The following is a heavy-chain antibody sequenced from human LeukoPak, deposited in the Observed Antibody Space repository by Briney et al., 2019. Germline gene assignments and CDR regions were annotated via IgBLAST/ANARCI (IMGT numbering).Heavy chain of an antibody. CDR1: GYTFTSYY. CDR2: INPSGGST. D-gene: IGHD1-26*01. J-gene: IGHJ4*02. CDR3: ARDLPLHSGSYSPLDY. Sequence: GASVKVSCKASGYTFTSYYMHWVRQAPGQGLEWMGIINPSGGSTSYAQKFQGRVTMTRDMSTSTVYMELSSLRSEDTAVYYCARDLPLHSGSYSPLDYWGQGTLVTVSS. V-gene: IGHV1-46*01.